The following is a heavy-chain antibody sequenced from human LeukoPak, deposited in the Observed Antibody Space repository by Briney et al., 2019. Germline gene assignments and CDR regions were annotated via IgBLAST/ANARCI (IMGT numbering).Heavy chain of an antibody. CDR1: GGSISSGSYY. J-gene: IGHJ6*03. D-gene: IGHD1-14*01. V-gene: IGHV4-61*02. Sequence: SETLSLTCTVSGGSISSGSYYWSWIRQPAGKGLEWIGRIYINGRTDYDPSLKSRVTMSVDTSKNQFSLKLSSVTAADTAVYYCARVYNPDFYYHMDVWGKGTTVTVSS. CDR3: ARVYNPDFYYHMDV. CDR2: IYINGRT.